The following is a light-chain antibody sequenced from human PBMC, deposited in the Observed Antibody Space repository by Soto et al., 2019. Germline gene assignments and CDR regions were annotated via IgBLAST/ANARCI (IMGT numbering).Light chain of an antibody. Sequence: QSALTQPASVSGSPGQSITISCTGTRSDIGAYNFVSWYQQHPGEVPKLMLYDVNVRPSGVSNRFSGSKSGDTASLTISGLQAEDEADYYCISWTTSTTMIFGGGTQLTVL. J-gene: IGLJ2*01. CDR3: ISWTTSTTMI. CDR1: RSDIGAYNF. V-gene: IGLV2-14*03. CDR2: DVN.